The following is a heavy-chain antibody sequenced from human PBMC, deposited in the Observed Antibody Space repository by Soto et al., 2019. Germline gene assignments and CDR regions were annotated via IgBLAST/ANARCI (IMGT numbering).Heavy chain of an antibody. J-gene: IGHJ4*02. D-gene: IGHD3-22*01. CDR3: ARVRRSSGYYYGY. CDR2: INPSGGST. Sequence: SVKVSCMASAETFTSCYMHWVRQAPGQGLEWMGIINPSGGSTSYAQKFQGRVTMTRDTSTSTVYMELSSLRSEDTAVYYCARVRRSSGYYYGYWGQGSPVTVS. V-gene: IGHV1-46*01. CDR1: AETFTSCY.